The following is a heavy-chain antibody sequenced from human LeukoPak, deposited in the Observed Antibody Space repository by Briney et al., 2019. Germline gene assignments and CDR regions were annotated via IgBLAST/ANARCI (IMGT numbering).Heavy chain of an antibody. CDR1: GFTFSSYS. CDR2: ISSSSSTI. J-gene: IGHJ4*02. Sequence: PGGSLRLSCAASGFTFSSYSMNWVRQAPGKGLEWVSYISSSSSTIYYADSVKGRFTISRDNAKNSLYLQMNSLRAEDTAVYYCARDNGYSGYNDLIIDYWGQGTLVTVSS. CDR3: ARDNGYSGYNDLIIDY. D-gene: IGHD5-12*01. V-gene: IGHV3-48*04.